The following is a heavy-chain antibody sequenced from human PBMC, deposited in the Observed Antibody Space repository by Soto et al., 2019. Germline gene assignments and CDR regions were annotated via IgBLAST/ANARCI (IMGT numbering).Heavy chain of an antibody. J-gene: IGHJ4*02. CDR3: ARHRPTPPQRFFDS. D-gene: IGHD3-3*01. CDR1: GGSISSSSYY. V-gene: IGHV4-39*01. Sequence: SETLSLTCSVSGGSISSSSYYWGWIRQPPGKGLEWIGSIYYSGSTYYNPSLKSRVAMSVDTSKNQFSLKLSSVTAADTAVYYCARHRPTPPQRFFDSWGQGTLVTVSS. CDR2: IYYSGST.